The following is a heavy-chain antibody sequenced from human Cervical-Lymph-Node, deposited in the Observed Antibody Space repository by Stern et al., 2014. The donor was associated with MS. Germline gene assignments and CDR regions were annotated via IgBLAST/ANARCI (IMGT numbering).Heavy chain of an antibody. CDR3: AREIGGYYDSSGYGHFDY. CDR1: GYTFTSYY. CDR2: INPSGGST. J-gene: IGHJ4*02. D-gene: IGHD3-22*01. V-gene: IGHV1-46*01. Sequence: VQLVESGAEVKKPGASVKVSGKASGYTFTSYYMPWVRQAPGQGLEWMGIINPSGGSTSYAQKFQGRVTMTRDTSTSTVYMELSSLRSEDTAVYYCAREIGGYYDSSGYGHFDYWGQGTLVTVSS.